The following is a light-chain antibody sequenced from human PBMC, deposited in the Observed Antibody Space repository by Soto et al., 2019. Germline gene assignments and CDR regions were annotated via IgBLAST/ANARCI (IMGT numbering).Light chain of an antibody. CDR1: SSNIGSNT. CDR3: AAWDDSLTGPAV. CDR2: SDN. Sequence: QSVLTQPPSASGTPGQRLTISCSGSSSNIGSNTANWYQQLPGTAPKLLIYSDNQRPSGVPDRFSGSKSGTSASLAISGLQSEDEADYYCAAWDDSLTGPAVFGGGTKLTVL. J-gene: IGLJ3*02. V-gene: IGLV1-44*01.